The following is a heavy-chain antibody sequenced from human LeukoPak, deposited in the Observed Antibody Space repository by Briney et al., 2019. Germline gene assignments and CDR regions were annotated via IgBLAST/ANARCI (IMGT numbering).Heavy chain of an antibody. Sequence: ASVKVSCKTSGYTFSDYYIHWIRQAPGQGLEWVGWINPNSGDTDYAQKFQGRVTVTRDTSISTAYMELGRLRSDDTAVYYCARALKRGYSSGRYSWGTGSSNDYWGQGTLVTVSS. CDR1: GYTFSDYY. CDR3: ARALKRGYSSGRYSWGTGSSNDY. CDR2: INPNSGDT. V-gene: IGHV1-2*02. J-gene: IGHJ4*02. D-gene: IGHD6-19*01.